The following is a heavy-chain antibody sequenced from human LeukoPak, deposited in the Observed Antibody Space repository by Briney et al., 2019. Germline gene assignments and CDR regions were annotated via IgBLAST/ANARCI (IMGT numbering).Heavy chain of an antibody. CDR3: AREGESSGWVGPWAYFDY. D-gene: IGHD6-19*01. V-gene: IGHV6-1*01. CDR2: TYYRSKWYN. Sequence: SQTLSLTCAISGDSVSSNSAAWNWIRQSPSRGLEWLGRTYYRSKWYNDYAVSVKSRITINPDTSKNQFSLQLNSVTPEDTAVYYCAREGESSGWVGPWAYFDYWGQGTLVTVSS. CDR1: GDSVSSNSAA. J-gene: IGHJ4*02.